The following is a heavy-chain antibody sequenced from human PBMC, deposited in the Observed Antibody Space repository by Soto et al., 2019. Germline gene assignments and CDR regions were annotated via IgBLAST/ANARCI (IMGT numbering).Heavy chain of an antibody. J-gene: IGHJ6*02. CDR2: IMPIFRAP. V-gene: IGHV1-69*12. Sequence: QVQLVQSGAEVKKPGPSVKVSCKASGGAFSDYAFSWVRQAPGQGLEWLGGIMPIFRAPDYEQKFQGRVTITADEFTRTAYMEMNSLRSEDTAVYYCASWLKGPDIGNYYYGMDVWGHGTTLTVS. D-gene: IGHD2-15*01. CDR3: ASWLKGPDIGNYYYGMDV. CDR1: GGAFSDYA.